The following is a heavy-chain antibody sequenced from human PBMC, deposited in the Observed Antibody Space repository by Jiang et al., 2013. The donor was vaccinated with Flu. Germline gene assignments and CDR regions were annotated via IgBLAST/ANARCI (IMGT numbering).Heavy chain of an antibody. CDR2: YNHSGST. CDR1: GGSFSGYY. CDR3: ARHRYYGGNLVLDY. Sequence: LLKPSETLSLTCAVYGGSFSGYYWSWIRQPPGKGRGVDWGKYNHSGSTNYNPSLKSRVTISVDTSKNQFSLKLSSVTAADTAVYYCARHRYYGGNLVLDYWGQGTLVTVSS. D-gene: IGHD4-23*01. V-gene: IGHV4-34*01. J-gene: IGHJ4*02.